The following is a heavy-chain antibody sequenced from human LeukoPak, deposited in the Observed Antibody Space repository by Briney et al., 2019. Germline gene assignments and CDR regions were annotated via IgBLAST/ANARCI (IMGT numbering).Heavy chain of an antibody. CDR1: GSTTFSRSW. V-gene: IGHV3-74*03. CDR2: IKDDGSDT. D-gene: IGHD1-1*01. Sequence: GGSLRLSCAASGSTTFSRSWMHWVRQAPGKGLVWVSGIKDDGSDTTYADSVKGRFTISRDNAKDTLYLQMHSLRVGDTALYYCAKLANRFSSDDYWGQGTLVTVSS. CDR3: AKLANRFSSDDY. J-gene: IGHJ4*02.